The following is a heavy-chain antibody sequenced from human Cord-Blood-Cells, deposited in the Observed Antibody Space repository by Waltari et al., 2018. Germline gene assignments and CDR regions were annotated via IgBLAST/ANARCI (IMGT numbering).Heavy chain of an antibody. Sequence: QVQLQESGPGLVKPSQTLSLTCTVSGGSISSGGYYWIWIRQHPGKGLEWIGYIYYSGSTYYNPSLKSRVTISVDTSKNQFSLKLSSVTAADTAVYYCARGYSSGWYFFDYWGQGTLVTVSS. CDR3: ARGYSSGWYFFDY. J-gene: IGHJ4*02. D-gene: IGHD6-19*01. CDR1: GGSISSGGYY. V-gene: IGHV4-31*03. CDR2: IYYSGST.